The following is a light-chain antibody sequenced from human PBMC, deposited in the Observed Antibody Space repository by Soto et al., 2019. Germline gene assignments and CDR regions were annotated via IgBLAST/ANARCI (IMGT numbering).Light chain of an antibody. J-gene: IGKJ5*01. CDR2: DVS. Sequence: DIGLTQSPATLSLSPGERATLSCWASQSVSTYLAWYQQKPGQAPRLLIYDVSNRATGIPARFSGSGSGTDFTLTISSLEPEDFGVFYCQQRFDWPKITFGQGTRLEIK. CDR1: QSVSTY. V-gene: IGKV3-11*01. CDR3: QQRFDWPKIT.